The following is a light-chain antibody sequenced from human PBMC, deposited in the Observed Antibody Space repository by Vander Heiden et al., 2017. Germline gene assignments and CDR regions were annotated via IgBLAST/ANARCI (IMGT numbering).Light chain of an antibody. CDR2: GKN. CDR3: NARDSSGNHVV. J-gene: IGLJ2*01. CDR1: SLRSYY. Sequence: SSELTQDPAVSVAVGQTVRITCQGYSLRSYYASWYQQKPGQAPVLVIYGKNNRPSGIPDRFSGSSSGNTASLTITGAQAEDEADYYCNARDSSGNHVVFGGGTKLTVL. V-gene: IGLV3-19*01.